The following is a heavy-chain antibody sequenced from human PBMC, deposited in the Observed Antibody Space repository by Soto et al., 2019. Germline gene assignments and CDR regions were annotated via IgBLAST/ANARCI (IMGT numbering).Heavy chain of an antibody. D-gene: IGHD3-10*01. Sequence: EVQLLESGGGLVQPGGSLRLSCAASGFTFRTYAMTWVRQAPGQGLEWVSDISERGGSTYYADSVKGRFTISRDNSKNTLSLQMNSLRSEDTAAYYSATLWFGFIYYFASWGQGTLVTVSS. CDR1: GFTFRTYA. CDR3: ATLWFGFIYYFAS. V-gene: IGHV3-23*01. CDR2: ISERGGST. J-gene: IGHJ4*02.